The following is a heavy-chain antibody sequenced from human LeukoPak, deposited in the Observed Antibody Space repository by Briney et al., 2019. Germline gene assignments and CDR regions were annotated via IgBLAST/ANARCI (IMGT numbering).Heavy chain of an antibody. J-gene: IGHJ4*02. CDR3: ASHENDYYDSSGYYY. V-gene: IGHV3-7*01. CDR2: IKQDGSEK. D-gene: IGHD3-22*01. CDR1: GFTFSSNW. Sequence: PGGSLRLSCAASGFTFSSNWMSWVRQAPGKGLEWLANIKQDGSEKYYVDSVKGRFTISRDNAKNSLYLQMNSLRAEDTAVYYCASHENDYYDSSGYYYWGQGTLVTVSS.